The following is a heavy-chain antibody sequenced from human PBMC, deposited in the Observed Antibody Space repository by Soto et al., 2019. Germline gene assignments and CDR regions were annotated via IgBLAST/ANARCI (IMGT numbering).Heavy chain of an antibody. CDR3: ARAPSDILTGYLYYFDY. V-gene: IGHV4-30-4*01. D-gene: IGHD3-9*01. Sequence: QVQLQESGPGLVKPSQTLSLTCTVSGGSISSGDYYWSWIRQPPGKGLEWIGYIYYSGSTYYNPSLKSRVTISVDTSKNQFSLKLSSVTAAATAVYYCARAPSDILTGYLYYFDYWGQGTLDTVSS. CDR1: GGSISSGDYY. J-gene: IGHJ4*02. CDR2: IYYSGST.